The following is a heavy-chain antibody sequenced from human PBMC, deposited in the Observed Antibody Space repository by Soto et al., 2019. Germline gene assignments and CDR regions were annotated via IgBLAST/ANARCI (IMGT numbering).Heavy chain of an antibody. J-gene: IGHJ4*02. V-gene: IGHV3-13*01. CDR3: VRGDDGVFDY. Sequence: EVHLVASGGGLIQPGGSLRLSCAASGFAFSRHDMHWVRQPTGRGLEWVSSIGIAGDTHYSGSVKGRFTLSRENAKNSLYLLIHSLRAGDTAVYYCVRGDDGVFDYWGQGILVTVSS. CDR2: IGIAGDT. CDR1: GFAFSRHD. D-gene: IGHD4-17*01.